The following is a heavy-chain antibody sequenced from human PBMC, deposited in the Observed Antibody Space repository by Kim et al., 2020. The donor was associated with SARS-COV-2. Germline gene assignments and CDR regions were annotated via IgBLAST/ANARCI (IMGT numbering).Heavy chain of an antibody. V-gene: IGHV3-30*18. CDR2: ISYDGSNK. J-gene: IGHJ6*03. CDR1: GFTFSGYG. CDR3: AKDHGYYYYMDV. Sequence: GGSLRLSCAASGFTFSGYGMHWVRQAPGKGLEWVAVISYDGSNKYYADSVKGRFTISRDNSKNTLYLQMNSLRAEDTAVYYCAKDHGYYYYMDVWGKGTTVTVSS.